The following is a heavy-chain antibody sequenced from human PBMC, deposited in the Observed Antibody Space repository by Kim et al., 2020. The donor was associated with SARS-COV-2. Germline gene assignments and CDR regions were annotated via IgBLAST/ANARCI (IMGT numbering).Heavy chain of an antibody. J-gene: IGHJ4*02. CDR3: ARDGATPGIAAAGFDY. CDR2: IYHSGST. D-gene: IGHD6-13*01. CDR1: GGSISSSNW. V-gene: IGHV4-4*02. Sequence: SETLSLTCAVSGGSISSSNWWSWVRQPPGKGLEWIGEIYHSGSTNYNPSLKSRVTISVDKSKNQFSLKLSSVTAADTAVYYCARDGATPGIAAAGFDYWGQGTLVTVSS.